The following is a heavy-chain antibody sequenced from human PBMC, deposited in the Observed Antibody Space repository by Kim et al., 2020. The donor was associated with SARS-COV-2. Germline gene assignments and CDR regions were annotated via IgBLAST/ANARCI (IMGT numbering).Heavy chain of an antibody. J-gene: IGHJ5*02. CDR1: GGSISSGGYS. D-gene: IGHD6-6*01. CDR3: ASYVLSSSSSWFDP. CDR2: IYHSGST. V-gene: IGHV4-30-2*01. Sequence: SETLSLTCAVSGGSISSGGYSWSWIRQPPGKGLEWIGYIYHSGSTYYNPSLKSRVTISVDRSKNQFSLKLSSVTAADTAVYYCASYVLSSSSSWFDPWGQGTLVTVSS.